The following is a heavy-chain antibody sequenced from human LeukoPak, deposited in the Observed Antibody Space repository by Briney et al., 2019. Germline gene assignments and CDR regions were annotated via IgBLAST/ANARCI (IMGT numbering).Heavy chain of an antibody. Sequence: ASVKVSCKASGYTFTSYGISWVRQAPGQGLEWMGWISAYNGNTNYAQKLQGRVTMTTDTSTSTAYMELRSLRSDDTAVYYCARDSHLDSSGYYPLLDYWGQGTLVTVSS. D-gene: IGHD3-22*01. V-gene: IGHV1-18*01. CDR2: ISAYNGNT. CDR1: GYTFTSYG. J-gene: IGHJ4*02. CDR3: ARDSHLDSSGYYPLLDY.